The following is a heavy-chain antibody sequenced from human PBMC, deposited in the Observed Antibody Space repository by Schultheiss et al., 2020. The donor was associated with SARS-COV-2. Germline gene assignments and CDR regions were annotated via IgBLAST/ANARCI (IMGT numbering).Heavy chain of an antibody. CDR2: IIPIFGTA. Sequence: SVKVSCKASGYTFTSYAMNWVRQAPGQGFEWMGGIIPIFGTATYAQKFQGRARITADESTSTAYMELSSLRSDDTAVYYCARDYLVPNFYYFYGMDVWGQGTTVTGSS. V-gene: IGHV1-69*13. D-gene: IGHD2-21*01. CDR3: ARDYLVPNFYYFYGMDV. CDR1: GYTFTSYA. J-gene: IGHJ6*02.